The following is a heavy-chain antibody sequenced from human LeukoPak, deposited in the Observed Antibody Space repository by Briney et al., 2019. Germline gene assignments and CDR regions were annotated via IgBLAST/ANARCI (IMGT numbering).Heavy chain of an antibody. CDR3: ARNMVRGVPTFDY. CDR1: GFTFSSYE. J-gene: IGHJ4*02. Sequence: GGSLRLSCAASGFTFSSYEMNWVRQAPGKGLEWVTYISSSGSTIYYADSVKGRFTISRDNAKNSLYLQMNSLRAEDTAVYYCARNMVRGVPTFDYWGQGTLVTVSS. V-gene: IGHV3-48*03. CDR2: ISSSGSTI. D-gene: IGHD3-10*01.